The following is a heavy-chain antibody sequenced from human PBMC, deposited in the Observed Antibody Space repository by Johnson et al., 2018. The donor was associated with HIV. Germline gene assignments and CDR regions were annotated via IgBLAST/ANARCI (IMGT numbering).Heavy chain of an antibody. CDR3: ARDSYDISGQQHDAFDI. CDR2: ISNSGSSV. V-gene: IGHV3-11*04. CDR1: AFTFNDYY. D-gene: IGHD3-22*01. J-gene: IGHJ3*02. Sequence: QVQPVESGGGLLKTAGSLRLSCAASAFTFNDYYMSWIRQPPGKGLDWVSYISNSGSSVYYADSVTSRFTISRDNAKNSLYLQMNSLRAEDTAVYYCARDSYDISGQQHDAFDIGGPGTMVTVSS.